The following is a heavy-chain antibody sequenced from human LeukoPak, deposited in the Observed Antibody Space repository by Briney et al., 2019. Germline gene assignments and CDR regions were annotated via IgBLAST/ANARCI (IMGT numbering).Heavy chain of an antibody. CDR3: AKDHLEPPFPLIVVVVAAFDY. CDR1: GFTFSSYE. D-gene: IGHD2-15*01. CDR2: ISGSGGST. J-gene: IGHJ4*02. V-gene: IGHV3-23*01. Sequence: GGSLRLSCAASGFTFSSYEMNWVRQAPGKGLEWVSYISGSGGSTYYADSVKGRFTISRDNSKNTLYLQMNSLRAEDTAVYYCAKDHLEPPFPLIVVVVAAFDYWGQGTLVTVSS.